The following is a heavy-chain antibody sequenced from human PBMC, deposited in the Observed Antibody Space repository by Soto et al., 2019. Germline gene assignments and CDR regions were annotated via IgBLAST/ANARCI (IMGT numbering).Heavy chain of an antibody. J-gene: IGHJ4*02. Sequence: QVQLVQSGTEVKKPGSSVKVSCKASGGTFRNYPIYWVRQAPGQGLEWMGSIFPLTDIPDYAQNFQARLTISADKSTSTAYMELSSLTSDDTAIYFCARGPLVVLNYFESWGQGTLVTVSS. CDR2: IFPLTDIP. CDR1: GGTFRNYP. CDR3: ARGPLVVLNYFES. V-gene: IGHV1-69*02.